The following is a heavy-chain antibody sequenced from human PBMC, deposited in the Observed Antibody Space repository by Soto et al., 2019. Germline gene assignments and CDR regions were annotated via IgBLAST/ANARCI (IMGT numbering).Heavy chain of an antibody. V-gene: IGHV4-31*03. CDR3: ARGGSRTLNWFDP. CDR1: GGSISSGGYY. CDR2: IYYSGST. Sequence: PSETLSLTCTVSGGSISSGGYYWSWIRQHPGKGLEWIGYIYYSGSTYYNPSLKSRVTISVDTSKNQFSLKLSSVTAADTAVYYCARGGSRTLNWFDPWGQGTLVTAPQ. J-gene: IGHJ5*02. D-gene: IGHD3-10*01.